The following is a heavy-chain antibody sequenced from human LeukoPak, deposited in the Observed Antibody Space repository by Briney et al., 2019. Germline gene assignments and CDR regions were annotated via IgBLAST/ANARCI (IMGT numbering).Heavy chain of an antibody. V-gene: IGHV5-51*01. CDR2: IYPGDSDT. J-gene: IGHJ4*02. CDR3: ARYFMVRGVIMFFDY. D-gene: IGHD3-10*01. CDR1: GYSFTSYW. Sequence: GESLKISCKGSGYSFTSYWIGWVRQMPGKGLEWMGIIYPGDSDTRYSPSFQGQVAISADKSISTAYLQWSSLNASDTAMYYCARYFMVRGVIMFFDYWGQGTLVTVSS.